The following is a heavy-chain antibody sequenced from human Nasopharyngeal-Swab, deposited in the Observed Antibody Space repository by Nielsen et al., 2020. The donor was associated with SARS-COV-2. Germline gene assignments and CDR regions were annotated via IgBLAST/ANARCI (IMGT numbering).Heavy chain of an antibody. J-gene: IGHJ5*02. V-gene: IGHV4-59*11. CDR1: GVSITSQY. CDR2: ISHNSGT. Sequence: SEPLSLTCTVSGVSITSQYWSWLRQPPGKGLEWIGYISHNSGTSYNPSLKSRVTMFMDTSKNQFSLRLRSVTAADTAVYYCAKEGPTGWFDPWGQGTLVTVSS. CDR3: AKEGPTGWFDP.